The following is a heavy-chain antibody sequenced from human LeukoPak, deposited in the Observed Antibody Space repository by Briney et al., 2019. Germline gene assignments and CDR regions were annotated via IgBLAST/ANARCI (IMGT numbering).Heavy chain of an antibody. CDR2: MNHSGGA. CDR3: ARGLQQKAQPRSDDFDS. Sequence: PSETLSLTCAVYGGSFSGYHWGWIRQPPGKGLEWIGEMNHSGGANHNPSLKSRVAISVDTSKNQFSLKLTSVTAADTAVYFCARGLQQKAQPRSDDFDSWGQGTLVTVSS. D-gene: IGHD6-13*01. CDR1: GGSFSGYH. V-gene: IGHV4-34*01. J-gene: IGHJ4*02.